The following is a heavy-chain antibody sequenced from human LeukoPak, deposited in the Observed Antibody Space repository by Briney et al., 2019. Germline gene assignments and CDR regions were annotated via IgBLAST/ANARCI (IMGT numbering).Heavy chain of an antibody. J-gene: IGHJ4*02. CDR3: ASHYSGFNWGIDF. CDR1: GGSVTSSSYY. D-gene: IGHD5-12*01. Sequence: SSETLSLTCSVSGGSVTSSSYYWSWIRQPPGKGLEWIGFVFPSGNTKYNPSLKSRVTMSRDTSKNQFSLKLSSVTAADRAVYYCASHYSGFNWGIDFWGQGTLVAVSS. V-gene: IGHV4-61*01. CDR2: VFPSGNT.